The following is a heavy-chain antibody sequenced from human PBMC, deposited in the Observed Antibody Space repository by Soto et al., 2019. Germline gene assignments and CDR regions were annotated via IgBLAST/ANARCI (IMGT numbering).Heavy chain of an antibody. D-gene: IGHD2-2*01. CDR3: AKVCSTSCPYYYYYMHV. CDR2: ISGSGGST. J-gene: IGHJ6*03. V-gene: IGHV3-23*01. Sequence: EVQLLESGGGLVQPGGSLRLSCAASGFTFSSYAMSWVRQAPGKGLEWVSAISGSGGSTYYADYVKGRFTISRDNSKNTLYLQMNSLRAEDTAVYYCAKVCSTSCPYYYYYMHVWGKGTTVTVSS. CDR1: GFTFSSYA.